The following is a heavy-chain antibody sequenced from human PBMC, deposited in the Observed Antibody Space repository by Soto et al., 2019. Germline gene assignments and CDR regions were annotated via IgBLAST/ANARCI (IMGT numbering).Heavy chain of an antibody. J-gene: IGHJ5*02. CDR2: TYYRSKWYN. V-gene: IGHV6-1*01. CDR1: GDSVSSNSAA. Sequence: PSQTLSLPCAISGDSVSSNSAAWNWIRQSPSRGLEWLGRTYYRSKWYNDYAVSVKRRITINPDTSKNQFTLQLNSVTPEDTAVYYCASVEGRYFDWLLYSPRFDPWGQGTLVTVSS. D-gene: IGHD3-9*01. CDR3: ASVEGRYFDWLLYSPRFDP.